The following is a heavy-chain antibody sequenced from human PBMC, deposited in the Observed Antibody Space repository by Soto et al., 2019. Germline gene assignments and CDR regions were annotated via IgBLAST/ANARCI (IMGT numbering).Heavy chain of an antibody. J-gene: IGHJ6*02. CDR1: GFTCSSYA. CDR2: ISGTGSPT. V-gene: IGHV3-23*01. Sequence: GGSLRLSCAASGFTCSSYAMTWVRQAPGRGLEWVSAISGTGSPTYYADSVKGRFTISRDNSKNTLYLQMSSLRADDTAVYYCARDMSGGTYNYYYGMDVWGQGTTVTVSS. D-gene: IGHD1-26*01. CDR3: ARDMSGGTYNYYYGMDV.